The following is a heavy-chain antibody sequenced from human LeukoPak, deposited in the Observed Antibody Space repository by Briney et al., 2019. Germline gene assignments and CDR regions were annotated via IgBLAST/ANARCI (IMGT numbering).Heavy chain of an antibody. CDR2: IIPILGTA. CDR3: AGRISMIVVDSFTPQGAFDI. V-gene: IGHV1-69*13. CDR1: GYTFTSYG. Sequence: SVKVSCKASGYTFTSYGISWVRQAPGQGLEWMGGIIPILGTANYAQKFQGRVTITADEFTSTAYMELSSLRSEDTAVYYCAGRISMIVVDSFTPQGAFDIWGQGTMVTVSS. D-gene: IGHD3-22*01. J-gene: IGHJ3*02.